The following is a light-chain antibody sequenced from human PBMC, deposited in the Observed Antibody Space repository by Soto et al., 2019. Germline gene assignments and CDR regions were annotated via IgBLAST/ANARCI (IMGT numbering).Light chain of an antibody. CDR1: QSLVYSDGNTY. CDR2: KVS. V-gene: IGKV2-30*01. J-gene: IGKJ2*01. CDR3: MQGTHWRT. Sequence: DVVMTQSPLSLPVTLGQPASISCRSSQSLVYSDGNTYLSWFHQRPGQSPRRLIYKVSNRDSGVPDRFSGSGSGTDFTLKITRVEAEDVWVYYCMQGTHWRTFGQGTKLEIK.